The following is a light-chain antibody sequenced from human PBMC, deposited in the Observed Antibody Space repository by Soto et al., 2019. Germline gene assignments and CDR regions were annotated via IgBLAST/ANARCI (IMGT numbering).Light chain of an antibody. CDR3: QTWGTAIHDVV. Sequence: QSVLTQSPSASASLGAAVKLTCTLSSGHSTYAIAWHQQQPEKGPRYLMKLNSDGSHSKGDGIPDRFSGSSSGAERHLTISSLQSEDEADYCCQTWGTAIHDVVFGGGTKLTVL. J-gene: IGLJ2*01. V-gene: IGLV4-69*01. CDR1: SGHSTYA. CDR2: LNSDGSH.